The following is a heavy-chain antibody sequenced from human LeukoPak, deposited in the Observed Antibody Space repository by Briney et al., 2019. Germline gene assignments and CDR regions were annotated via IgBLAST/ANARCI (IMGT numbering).Heavy chain of an antibody. J-gene: IGHJ4*02. CDR2: IWYDGTNK. D-gene: IGHD6-6*01. CDR1: GFTFRSYG. CDR3: AKQSTARSLGE. Sequence: TGGSLRLSCVASGFTFRSYGMHWVRQAPGKGLEWVAAIWYDGTNKDYADSVKGRFTISRDNSKNTLYLQMNSLRAEDTAVYYCAKQSTARSLGEGGQGTLVTVSS. V-gene: IGHV3-33*06.